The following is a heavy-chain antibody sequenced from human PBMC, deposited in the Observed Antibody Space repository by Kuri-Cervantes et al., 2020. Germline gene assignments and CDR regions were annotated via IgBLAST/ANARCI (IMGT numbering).Heavy chain of an antibody. D-gene: IGHD3-3*01. CDR1: GFTFSSYS. CDR2: ISSSSSTI. V-gene: IGHV3-48*01. J-gene: IGHJ4*02. CDR3: ARGITIFGVGAFGLYYFDY. Sequence: GESLKISCAASGFTFSSYSMNWVRQAPGKGLEWVSYISSSSSTIYYADSVKGRFTISRDNAKNSLSLQMNSLRAEDTAVYFCARGITIFGVGAFGLYYFDYWGQGTLVTVSS.